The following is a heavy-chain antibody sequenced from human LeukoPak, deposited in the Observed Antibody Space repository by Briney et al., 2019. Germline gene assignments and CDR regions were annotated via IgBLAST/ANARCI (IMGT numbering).Heavy chain of an antibody. Sequence: PGGSLRLSCAASGFTFDDYAMHWVRQAPGKGLEWVSGISWNSGSIGYADSVKGRFTISRDNAKNSLYLQMNSLRAEDTALYYCAKDYYDSSYWGQGTLVTVSS. V-gene: IGHV3-9*01. J-gene: IGHJ4*02. D-gene: IGHD3-22*01. CDR1: GFTFDDYA. CDR2: ISWNSGSI. CDR3: AKDYYDSSY.